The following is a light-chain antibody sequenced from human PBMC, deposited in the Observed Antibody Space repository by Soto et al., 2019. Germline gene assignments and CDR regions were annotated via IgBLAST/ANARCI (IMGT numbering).Light chain of an antibody. CDR1: QSVSSSS. J-gene: IGKJ4*01. V-gene: IGKV3D-20*01. CDR2: GAS. Sequence: VLTQSPATLSLSPGERATLSCGASQSVSSSSLAWLQQKPGLAPRLLIYGASNRATGIPDRFSGSGSGTDFTLTISSLEPEDLAVYSCRQYEGQISTFGGGTMV. CDR3: RQYEGQIST.